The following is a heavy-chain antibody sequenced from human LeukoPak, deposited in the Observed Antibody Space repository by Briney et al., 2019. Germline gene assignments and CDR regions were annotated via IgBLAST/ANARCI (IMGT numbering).Heavy chain of an antibody. V-gene: IGHV1-18*01. CDR2: ISAYNGNT. CDR1: GYTVTSYG. Sequence: ASVKVSFTASGYTVTSYGISWVRQAPGQGLELMGWISAYNGNTNYAQKLQGRVTMTTDTSTSTAYMALRSLRSDDTAVYYCARALHSSGLFDYWGQGTLVTVFS. D-gene: IGHD3-22*01. J-gene: IGHJ4*02. CDR3: ARALHSSGLFDY.